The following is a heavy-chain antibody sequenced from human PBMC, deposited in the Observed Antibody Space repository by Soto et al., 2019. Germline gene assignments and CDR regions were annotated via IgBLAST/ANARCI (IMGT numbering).Heavy chain of an antibody. CDR1: GGTFSSYT. CDR2: IIPILGIA. J-gene: IGHJ4*02. D-gene: IGHD6-13*01. CDR3: ATIDPGYSSSWYDY. V-gene: IGHV1-69*02. Sequence: QDQLVQSGAEVKKPGSSVKVSCKASGGTFSSYTISWVRQAPGQGLEWMGRIIPILGIANYAQKFQGRVTITADKSTSTAYMELSSLRSEDTAVYYCATIDPGYSSSWYDYWGQGTLVTVSS.